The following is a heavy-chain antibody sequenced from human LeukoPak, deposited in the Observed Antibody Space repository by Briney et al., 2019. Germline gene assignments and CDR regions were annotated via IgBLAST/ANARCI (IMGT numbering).Heavy chain of an antibody. D-gene: IGHD2-15*01. CDR3: VRETGTIGYYMDV. CDR1: GFTFTGNS. J-gene: IGHJ6*03. V-gene: IGHV3-74*01. CDR2: IHRDGGMT. Sequence: GGSLRLSCAASGFTFTGNSMHWVRQGPGKGLVWVARIHRDGGMTRYADSVEGRFTISRDNAKNTLYLQMNSVRAEDTAIYYCVRETGTIGYYMDVWGKGTTVTVSS.